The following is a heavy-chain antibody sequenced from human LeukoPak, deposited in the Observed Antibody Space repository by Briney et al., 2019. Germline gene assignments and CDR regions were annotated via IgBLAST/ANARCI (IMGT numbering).Heavy chain of an antibody. J-gene: IGHJ4*02. CDR1: GFTFSSYE. D-gene: IGHD1-26*01. CDR2: ISSSGSTI. V-gene: IGHV3-48*03. CDR3: AKDRIVGDQGGYFDY. Sequence: GGSLRLSCAASGFTFSSYEMNWVRQAPGKGLEWVSYISSSGSTIYYADSVKGRFTISRDNSKNTLYLQMNSLRAEDTAVYYCAKDRIVGDQGGYFDYWGQGTLVTVSS.